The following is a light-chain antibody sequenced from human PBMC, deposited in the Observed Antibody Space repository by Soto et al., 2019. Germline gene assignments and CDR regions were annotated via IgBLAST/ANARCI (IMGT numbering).Light chain of an antibody. V-gene: IGKV3-15*01. CDR2: GAS. J-gene: IGKJ1*01. CDR3: QQYNNWPPWT. CDR1: QSVSSN. Sequence: EIVMTQSPATLSVSPGERATLSCRASQSVSSNLAWYQQKPGQAPRLLIYGASTRATGIPARFSDSGSGKEFTLTISSLQSAEFAVYYCQQYNNWPPWTFGQGTKVEIK.